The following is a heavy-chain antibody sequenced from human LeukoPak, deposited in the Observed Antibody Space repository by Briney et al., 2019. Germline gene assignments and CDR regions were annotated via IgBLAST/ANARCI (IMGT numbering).Heavy chain of an antibody. J-gene: IGHJ4*02. CDR3: ARVIPVIAAAGTCFDY. D-gene: IGHD6-13*01. CDR2: INPNSGGT. V-gene: IGHV1-2*02. CDR1: GYTFTGYY. Sequence: ASVKVSCKASGYTFTGYYFHWVRQAPGQGLEWMGWINPNSGGTNYAQKFQGRVTMTRDTSISTAYMELSRLRSDDTAVYYCARVIPVIAAAGTCFDYWGQGTLVTVSS.